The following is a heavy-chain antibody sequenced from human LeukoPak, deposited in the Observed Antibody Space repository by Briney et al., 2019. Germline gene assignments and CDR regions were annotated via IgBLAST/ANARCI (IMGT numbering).Heavy chain of an antibody. CDR1: GYSISSGYY. CDR3: ARPQRWLQFYDY. CDR2: MYYSGNT. Sequence: SETLSLTCTVSGYSISSGYYWGWIRQPPGKGLEWIGSMYYSGNTYYNPSLKSRVTISVDTSKNQFSLKMSSVTAADTAMYYCARPQRWLQFYDYWGQGTLVTVSS. J-gene: IGHJ4*02. V-gene: IGHV4-38-2*02. D-gene: IGHD5-24*01.